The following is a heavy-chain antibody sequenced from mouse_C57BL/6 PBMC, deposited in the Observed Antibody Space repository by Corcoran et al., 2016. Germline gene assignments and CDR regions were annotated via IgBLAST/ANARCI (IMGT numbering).Heavy chain of an antibody. CDR3: ARRRLAY. J-gene: IGHJ3*01. Sequence: QIQLVQSGPELKKPGETVKISCKASGYTFTTYGMSWVKQAPGKGLKWMGWINTYSGVPTYADDFKGRFAFSLETSASTAYLQINNLKNEDTATYFCARRRLAYWGQGTLVTVSA. CDR2: INTYSGVP. V-gene: IGHV9-3*01. CDR1: GYTFTTYG.